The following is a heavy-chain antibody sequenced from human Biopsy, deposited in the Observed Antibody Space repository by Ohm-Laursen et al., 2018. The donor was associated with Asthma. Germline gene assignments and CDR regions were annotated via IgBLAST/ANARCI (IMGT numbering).Heavy chain of an antibody. Sequence: SETLSLTCTVSGGSMSSSSYYWGWIRQPPGKGLAWIGHIYYTGTTNYSPSLKSRATISVDRSKNQFSLKLNSVTAADTAIYYCARQSTRRDYRGMDVWGQGTTVTVSS. D-gene: IGHD4-11*01. CDR2: IYYTGTT. J-gene: IGHJ6*02. V-gene: IGHV4-39*01. CDR1: GGSMSSSSYY. CDR3: ARQSTRRDYRGMDV.